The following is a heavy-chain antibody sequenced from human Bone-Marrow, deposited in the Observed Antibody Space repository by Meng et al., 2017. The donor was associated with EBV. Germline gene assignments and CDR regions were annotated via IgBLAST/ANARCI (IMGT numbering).Heavy chain of an antibody. CDR2: INTNTGNP. CDR3: AREAPDGYNPMPPIY. J-gene: IGHJ4*02. Sequence: VQLVHAGSELKKPGASCKVSCKASEYTFTSYAMNWGRQAPGQGLEWMGWINTNTGNPTYAQGFTGRFVFSLDTSVSTAYLQISSLKAEDTAVYYCAREAPDGYNPMPPIYWGQGTLVTVSS. CDR1: EYTFTSYA. V-gene: IGHV7-4-1*02. D-gene: IGHD5-24*01.